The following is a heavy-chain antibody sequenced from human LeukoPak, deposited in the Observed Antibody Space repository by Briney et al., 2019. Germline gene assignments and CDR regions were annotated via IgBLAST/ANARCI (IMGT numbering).Heavy chain of an antibody. CDR2: ISAYNGNT. D-gene: IGHD1-26*01. J-gene: IGHJ5*02. V-gene: IGHV1-18*01. CDR1: GYTFTSYG. CDR3: ARLEARSLFDP. Sequence: GSVKVSCKASGYTFTSYGISWVRQPPGQGLDWMGWISAYNGNTNYAQKLQGRVTMTTDTSTSTAYMELRSLRSDDTAVYYCARLEARSLFDPWGQGTLVTVSS.